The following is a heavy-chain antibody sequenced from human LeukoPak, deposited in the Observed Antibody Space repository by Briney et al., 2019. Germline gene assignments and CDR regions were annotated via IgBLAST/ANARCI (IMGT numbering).Heavy chain of an antibody. CDR2: VYYSGST. D-gene: IGHD1-1*01. CDR3: ARANPNWNPPDY. V-gene: IGHV4-39*01. Sequence: PSETLSLTCTASGGSISSNNYYWGWLRQLPGKGLEWIGSVYYSGSTYYNPSLKSRVAISVDTSKNQFSLQLTYMTAADTAVYYCARANPNWNPPDYWGQGTLVTVSS. CDR1: GGSISSNNYY. J-gene: IGHJ4*02.